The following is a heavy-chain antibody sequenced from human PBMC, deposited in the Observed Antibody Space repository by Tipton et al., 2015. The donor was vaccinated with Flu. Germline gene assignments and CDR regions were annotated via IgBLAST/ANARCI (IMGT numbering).Heavy chain of an antibody. Sequence: GSLRLSCAASGFSFSRYWMSWVRQAPGKGLEWMANINQDGSKTYYVDSVKGRFTISRDSAKNSLYLQMNSLRAEDTAVYYCARDHPPSITVLGEITDYFGMAVWGQGTTVTVSS. CDR1: GFSFSRYW. D-gene: IGHD3-3*01. J-gene: IGHJ6*02. CDR3: ARDHPPSITVLGEITDYFGMAV. V-gene: IGHV3-7*03. CDR2: INQDGSKT.